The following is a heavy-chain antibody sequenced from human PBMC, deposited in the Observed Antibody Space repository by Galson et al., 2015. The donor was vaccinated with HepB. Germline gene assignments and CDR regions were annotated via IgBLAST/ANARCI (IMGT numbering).Heavy chain of an antibody. Sequence: QSGAEVKKPGESLKISCKGSGYSFTSYWIGWVRQMPGKGLEWMGIIYPGDSDTRYSPSFQGQVTISADKSISTAYLQWSSLKASDTAVYYCAGHDGPYSSSCYLDVWGQGTTVTVSS. CDR2: IYPGDSDT. J-gene: IGHJ6*02. CDR1: GYSFTSYW. CDR3: AGHDGPYSSSCYLDV. D-gene: IGHD6-13*01. V-gene: IGHV5-51*01.